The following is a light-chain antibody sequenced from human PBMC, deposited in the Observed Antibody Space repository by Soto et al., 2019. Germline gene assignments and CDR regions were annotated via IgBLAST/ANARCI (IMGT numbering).Light chain of an antibody. V-gene: IGKV1-9*01. Sequence: DIQLTQSPSFLSACVGDRVTITCRASQDISNYLVWYQQKPGKAPKVLIYAGSTLQSGVPSKFSGSGSGTEFSLTISRLQPEDFATYYCQQLRSNPITFGQGTRLEI. CDR2: AGS. CDR1: QDISNY. J-gene: IGKJ5*01. CDR3: QQLRSNPIT.